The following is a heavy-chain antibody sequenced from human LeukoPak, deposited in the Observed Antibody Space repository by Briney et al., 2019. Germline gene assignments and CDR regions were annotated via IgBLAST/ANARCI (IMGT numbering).Heavy chain of an antibody. Sequence: SETLSLTCAVSGGSISGYTCSSIWQPPGKGLEWVGYIYYSGSTNYNPSLKSRVTISVDTSKNQFSLKLSSVTAADTAVYYCASSIVGATKLAYWGQGTLVTVSS. CDR3: ASSIVGATKLAY. V-gene: IGHV4-59*01. J-gene: IGHJ4*02. D-gene: IGHD1-26*01. CDR2: IYYSGST. CDR1: GGSISGYT.